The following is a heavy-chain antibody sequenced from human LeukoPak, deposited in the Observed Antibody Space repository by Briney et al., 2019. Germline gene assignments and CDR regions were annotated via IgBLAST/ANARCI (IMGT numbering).Heavy chain of an antibody. D-gene: IGHD4-17*01. Sequence: GASVKVSCKASGYTFTGYYMHWVRQAPGQGLEWMGWINPNSGGTNYAQKFQGWVTMTRDTSISTAYMELSRLRSDGTAVYYCARDLYYGDYGGIDYWGQGTLVTVSS. J-gene: IGHJ4*02. CDR3: ARDLYYGDYGGIDY. CDR1: GYTFTGYY. CDR2: INPNSGGT. V-gene: IGHV1-2*04.